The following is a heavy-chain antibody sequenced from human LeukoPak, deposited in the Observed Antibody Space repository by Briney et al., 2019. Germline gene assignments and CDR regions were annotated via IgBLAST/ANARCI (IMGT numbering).Heavy chain of an antibody. J-gene: IGHJ4*02. Sequence: SETLSLACTVSGGSVSSGGYYWSWIRQPAGKGLEWIGRIYTSGSTNYNPSLKSRVTISVDTSKNQFSLELSSVTAADTAVYYCARDRYDFWSGPLVYWGPGSLVTVSS. CDR2: IYTSGST. D-gene: IGHD3-3*01. CDR3: ARDRYDFWSGPLVY. V-gene: IGHV4-61*02. CDR1: GGSVSSGGYY.